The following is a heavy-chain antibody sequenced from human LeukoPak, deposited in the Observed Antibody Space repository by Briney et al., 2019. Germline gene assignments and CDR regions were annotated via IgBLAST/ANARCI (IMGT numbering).Heavy chain of an antibody. Sequence: GGSLRLSCAASGFTFSSYAMSWVRQAPGKGLEWVSAISGSGGSTYYADSVKGRFTISRDNSKNTLYLQMNSLRAEDTAVYYCAKLPSRRGSGSQFDYWGQGTLVTVSS. CDR3: AKLPSRRGSGSQFDY. J-gene: IGHJ4*02. D-gene: IGHD3-10*01. CDR2: ISGSGGST. CDR1: GFTFSSYA. V-gene: IGHV3-23*01.